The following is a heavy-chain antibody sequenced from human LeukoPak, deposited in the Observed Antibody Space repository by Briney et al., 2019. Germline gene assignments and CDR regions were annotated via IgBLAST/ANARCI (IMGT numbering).Heavy chain of an antibody. CDR2: IYYSRST. D-gene: IGHD1-26*01. J-gene: IGHJ4*02. CDR1: GGSISSSSYY. CDR3: ARHSGIGMAQLYFDY. V-gene: IGHV4-39*01. Sequence: PSETLSLTCTVSGGSISSSSYYWGWIRQPPGKGLEWIGSIYYSRSTYYNPSHKSPVTISVDTSKNQFSLSLSSVTAADTAVYHCARHSGIGMAQLYFDYWGQGALVTVAS.